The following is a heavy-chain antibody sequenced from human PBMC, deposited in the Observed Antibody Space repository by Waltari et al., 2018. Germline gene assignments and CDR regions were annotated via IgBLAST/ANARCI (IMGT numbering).Heavy chain of an antibody. CDR1: GGSFSDSC. Sequence: QVQLQQRGTGLLKTSRTLSLTCDVSGGSFSDSCWTWIRQVPGKGREWMGEIVHSGSTSYTPSLRGRITISLDPSKNQFSLRLNSVAAADTAVYYCARGRRESVWVGELLYYHYYGMDVWGQGTTVSVSS. J-gene: IGHJ6*02. V-gene: IGHV4-34*02. D-gene: IGHD2-8*01. CDR2: IVHSGST. CDR3: ARGRRESVWVGELLYYHYYGMDV.